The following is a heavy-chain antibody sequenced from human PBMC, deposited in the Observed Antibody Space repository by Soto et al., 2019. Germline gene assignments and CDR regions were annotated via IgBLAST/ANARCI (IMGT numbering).Heavy chain of an antibody. Sequence: EVQLLESGGGLVQPGGSLRLSCAASGFTFNIYAMSWVRQAPGKGLAWVSAISGSGGSTYYADSVKGRFTISRDNSKNTRKLQMNSLGAKDTAVYYCAKGVVVAATPGCWVATWGQGTLLTVSS. J-gene: IGHJ5*02. V-gene: IGHV3-23*01. CDR2: ISGSGGST. CDR1: GFTFNIYA. D-gene: IGHD2-15*01. CDR3: AKGVVVAATPGCWVAT.